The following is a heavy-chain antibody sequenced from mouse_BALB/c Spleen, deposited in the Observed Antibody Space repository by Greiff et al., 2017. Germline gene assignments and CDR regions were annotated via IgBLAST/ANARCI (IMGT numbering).Heavy chain of an antibody. Sequence: QVQLQQSGPELVRPGVSVKISCKGSSYTFTDYAMHWVKQSHAKSLEWIGVISTYYGNTNYNQKFKGKATMTVDKSSSTAYMELARLTSEDSAVYYCARGGYGSSYAMDYWGQGTTLTVSS. J-gene: IGHJ2*01. CDR1: SYTFTDYA. CDR2: ISTYYGNT. V-gene: IGHV1-67*01. D-gene: IGHD1-1*01. CDR3: ARGGYGSSYAMDY.